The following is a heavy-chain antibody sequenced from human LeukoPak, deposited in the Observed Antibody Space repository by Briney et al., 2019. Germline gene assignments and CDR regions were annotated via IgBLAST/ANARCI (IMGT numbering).Heavy chain of an antibody. CDR1: GGSISSGSYY. V-gene: IGHV4-61*02. J-gene: IGHJ4*02. Sequence: SQTLSLTCTVSGGSISSGSYYWSWIRQPAGKGLEWIGRIYTSGSTNYNPSLKSRVTISVDTSKNQFSLKLSSVTAADTAVYYCARAGGYCSGGSCLPDYWGQGTLVTVSS. CDR3: ARAGGYCSGGSCLPDY. D-gene: IGHD2-15*01. CDR2: IYTSGST.